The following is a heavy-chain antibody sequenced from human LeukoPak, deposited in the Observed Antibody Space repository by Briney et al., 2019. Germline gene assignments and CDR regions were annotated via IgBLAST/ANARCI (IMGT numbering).Heavy chain of an antibody. V-gene: IGHV1-18*01. CDR3: ARTYYDDSDGYYYGY. CDR1: GYTFTSYG. J-gene: IGHJ4*02. Sequence: ASVKVSCKASGYTFTSYGISWVRQAPGQGLEWMGWISAYNGNTNYAQKLQGRVTMTTDTSTSTAYMELRSLRSDDTAVCYCARTYYDDSDGYYYGYWGQGTLVTVSS. CDR2: ISAYNGNT. D-gene: IGHD3-22*01.